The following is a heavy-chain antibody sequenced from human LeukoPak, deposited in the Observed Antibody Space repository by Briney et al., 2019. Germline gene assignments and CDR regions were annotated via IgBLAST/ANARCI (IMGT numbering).Heavy chain of an antibody. CDR3: ARGATGTELNY. V-gene: IGHV4-59*01. Sequence: SETLSLTCTVSGGSISSYYWSWIRQPPGKGLEWIGYIYYSGSTSYNPSLKSRVTISVDTSKNQFSLKLSSVTAADTAVYYCARGATGTELNYWGQGTLVTVSS. J-gene: IGHJ4*02. CDR2: IYYSGST. CDR1: GGSISSYY. D-gene: IGHD1-1*01.